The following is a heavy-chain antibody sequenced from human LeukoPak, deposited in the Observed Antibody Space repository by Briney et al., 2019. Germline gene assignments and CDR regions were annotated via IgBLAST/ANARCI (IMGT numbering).Heavy chain of an antibody. CDR1: GYSISSGYY. CDR3: AREGGGYSRNNWFDP. Sequence: PSETLSLTCTVSGYSISSGYYWGWIRQPPGKGLEWIGSIYHSGSTYYNPSLKSRVTISVGTSKNQFSLKLSSVTAADTAVYYCAREGGGYSRNNWFDPWGQGTLVTVSS. J-gene: IGHJ5*02. V-gene: IGHV4-38-2*02. D-gene: IGHD2-2*03. CDR2: IYHSGST.